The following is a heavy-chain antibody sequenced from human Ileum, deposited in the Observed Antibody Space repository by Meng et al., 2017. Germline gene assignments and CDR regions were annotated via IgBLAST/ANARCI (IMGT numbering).Heavy chain of an antibody. J-gene: IGHJ2*01. Sequence: QVQLQESGPGLLKSSQTLSLTCTVSGGSISIGDYYWTWIRQPPGKGLEWIGEIHHSGSTNYNPSLKSRVTMSIDTSKIQFSLELSSVTAADAAVYYCARYGGSGSYWHFDPWGRGTLVTVSS. CDR1: GGSISIGDYY. D-gene: IGHD3-10*01. CDR2: IHHSGST. V-gene: IGHV4-30-4*01. CDR3: ARYGGSGSYWHFDP.